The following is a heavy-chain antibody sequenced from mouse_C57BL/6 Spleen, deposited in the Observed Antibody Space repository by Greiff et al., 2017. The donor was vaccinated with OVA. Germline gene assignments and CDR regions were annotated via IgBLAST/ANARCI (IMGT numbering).Heavy chain of an antibody. V-gene: IGHV1-82*01. J-gene: IGHJ2*01. CDR1: GYAFSSSW. CDR2: IYPGDGDT. D-gene: IGHD2-3*01. Sequence: VQLQQSGPELVKPGASVKISCKASGYAFSSSWMNWVKQRPGKGLEWIGRIYPGDGDTNYNGKFKGKATLTADKSSSTAYMQLSSLTSEDSAVYFCARLGGYYCFDYWGQGTTLTVSS. CDR3: ARLGGYYCFDY.